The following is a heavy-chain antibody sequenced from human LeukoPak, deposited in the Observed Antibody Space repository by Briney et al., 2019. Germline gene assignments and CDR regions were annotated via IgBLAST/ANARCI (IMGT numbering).Heavy chain of an antibody. V-gene: IGHV3-53*05. D-gene: IGHD5-18*01. CDR2: IYTGGDT. J-gene: IGHJ4*02. Sequence: GGSLRLSCAASGFSVSNKYMSWVRQAPGKELEWVSVIYTGGDTYYADSVKGRFTISRDNSKNTLYLQMNSLRAEDTAVYYCAKDDSYGRFDYWGQGTLVTVSS. CDR1: GFSVSNKY. CDR3: AKDDSYGRFDY.